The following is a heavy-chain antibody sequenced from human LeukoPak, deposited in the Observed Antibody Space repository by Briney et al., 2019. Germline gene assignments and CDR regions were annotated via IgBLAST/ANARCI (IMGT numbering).Heavy chain of an antibody. D-gene: IGHD1-26*01. CDR3: ATLGATSFGY. Sequence: APVKVSCKTSGYTFTDYYIHWVRQAPGQGLEWMGWIVPHSGGTKYAQKFQGRVTMTRDTSISTAYMELSRLRYDDTAVYYCATLGATSFGYWGQGALVTVSS. CDR2: IVPHSGGT. CDR1: GYTFTDYY. V-gene: IGHV1-2*02. J-gene: IGHJ4*02.